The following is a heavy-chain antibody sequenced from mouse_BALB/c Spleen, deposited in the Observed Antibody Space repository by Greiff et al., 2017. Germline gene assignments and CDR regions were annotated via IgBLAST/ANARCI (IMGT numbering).Heavy chain of an antibody. J-gene: IGHJ1*01. CDR3: ARDKDYYGSSQPYWYFDV. CDR2: IWAGGST. Sequence: VKVVESGPGLVAPSQSLSITCTVSGFSLTSYGVHWVRQPPGKGLEWLGVIWAGGSTNYNSALMSRLSISKDNSKSQVFLKMNSLQTDDTAMYYCARDKDYYGSSQPYWYFDVWGAGTTVTVSS. D-gene: IGHD1-1*01. V-gene: IGHV2-9*02. CDR1: GFSLTSYG.